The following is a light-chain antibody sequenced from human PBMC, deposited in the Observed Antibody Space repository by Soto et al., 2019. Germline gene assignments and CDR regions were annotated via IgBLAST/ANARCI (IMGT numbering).Light chain of an antibody. V-gene: IGKV1-5*03. CDR1: QSVSSW. CDR2: TAS. CDR3: QQYNSAWT. J-gene: IGKJ1*01. Sequence: DIQMTQSPSTLSASVGDRVTITCRASQSVSSWLAWYQQKPGKAPNLLIYTASSLESGVPSRFSGSGSGTEFILTISSLQPDDFATYYCQQYNSAWTFGQGTTVEIK.